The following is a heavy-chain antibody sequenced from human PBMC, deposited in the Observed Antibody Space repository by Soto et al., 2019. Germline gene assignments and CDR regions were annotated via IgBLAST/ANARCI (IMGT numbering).Heavy chain of an antibody. V-gene: IGHV3-30-3*01. D-gene: IGHD5-12*01. CDR1: GFTFSSYA. Sequence: GGSLRLSCAASGFTFSSYAMHWVRQAPGKGLEWVAVISYDGSNKYYADSVKGRFTISRDNSKNTLYLQMNSLRAEDTAVYYCARGGYSGYALARGMDVWGQGTTVTVSS. J-gene: IGHJ6*02. CDR2: ISYDGSNK. CDR3: ARGGYSGYALARGMDV.